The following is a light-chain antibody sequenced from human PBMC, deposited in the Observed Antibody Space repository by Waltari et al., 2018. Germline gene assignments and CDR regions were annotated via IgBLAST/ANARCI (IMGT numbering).Light chain of an antibody. CDR1: SSDVGGYTH. CDR3: SSYTSSSTWV. CDR2: DVT. J-gene: IGLJ3*02. V-gene: IGLV2-14*03. Sequence: SALTQPASVSGSPGQSLTISCTGTSSDVGGYTHVSWYQQHPGKAPKLMIYDVTTRPSGVSNRFSGSKSVNTASLTISGLQAEDEADYYCSSYTSSSTWVFGGGTKLTVL.